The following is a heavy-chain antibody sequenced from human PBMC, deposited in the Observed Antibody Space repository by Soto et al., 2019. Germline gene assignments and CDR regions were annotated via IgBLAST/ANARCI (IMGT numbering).Heavy chain of an antibody. J-gene: IGHJ4*02. Sequence: XETLSLTCTVAGRSLNNYYWSWIRQPAGKGLEWIGRIYTVGSTNYNPSLKSRVTMSIDTSKNQFSLRLTSVTAADTAVYYCARSPLTHSYAQFDSWGQGSLVTVSS. CDR2: IYTVGST. CDR1: GRSLNNYY. CDR3: ARSPLTHSYAQFDS. V-gene: IGHV4-4*07. D-gene: IGHD3-16*01.